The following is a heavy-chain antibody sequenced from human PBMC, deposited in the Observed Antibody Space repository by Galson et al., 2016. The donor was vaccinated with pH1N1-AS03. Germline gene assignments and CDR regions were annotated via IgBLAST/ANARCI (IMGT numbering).Heavy chain of an antibody. CDR1: GFTFGSFA. CDR3: ANDKGLGGGSCYQY. V-gene: IGHV3-23*01. Sequence: SLRLSCAASGFTFGSFAMSWVRQAPGKGLEWVSAISGSGNNTYYGDSVKGRLTTSRDNSKNMLYLQMNSLRAGDTAVYYCANDKGLGGGSCYQYWGQGTLVTGSS. D-gene: IGHD2-15*01. J-gene: IGHJ4*02. CDR2: ISGSGNNT.